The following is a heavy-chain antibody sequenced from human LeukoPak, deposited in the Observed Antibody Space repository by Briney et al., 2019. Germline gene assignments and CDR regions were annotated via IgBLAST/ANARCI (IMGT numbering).Heavy chain of an antibody. J-gene: IGHJ2*01. D-gene: IGHD1-26*01. CDR1: GFTFSSYA. V-gene: IGHV3-23*01. CDR3: AKGNWGERLDWYFDL. CDR2: ISGSGDST. Sequence: GGSLRLSCAASGFTFSSYAMSWVRQAPGKGLEWVSGISGSGDSTYYADSVKGRFTISRDNSKTTLYLQMNSLRAEDTAVYYCAKGNWGERLDWYFDLWGRGTLVTVSS.